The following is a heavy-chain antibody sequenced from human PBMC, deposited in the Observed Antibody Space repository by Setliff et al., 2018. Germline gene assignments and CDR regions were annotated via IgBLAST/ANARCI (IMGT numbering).Heavy chain of an antibody. CDR3: ARESRYYYDNLGTLDY. CDR1: GGSISSGDYY. V-gene: IGHV4-30-4*08. Sequence: PSETLSLTCTVSGGSISSGDYYWSWIRQPPGKGLEWIGYIYSSGSTYYNPSLKSRVSISVDTSKNQFSLKLSSVTAADTAVYYCARESRYYYDNLGTLDYWGLGTLVTVSS. CDR2: IYSSGST. J-gene: IGHJ4*02. D-gene: IGHD3-22*01.